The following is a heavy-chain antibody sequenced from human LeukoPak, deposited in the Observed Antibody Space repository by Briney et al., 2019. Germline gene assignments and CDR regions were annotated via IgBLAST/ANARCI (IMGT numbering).Heavy chain of an antibody. J-gene: IGHJ6*02. Sequence: ASVKVSCKASGYTFTGYYMHWVRRAPGQGLEWMGWINPNSGGTNYAQKFQGRVTMTRDTSISTAYMELSRLRSDDTAVYYCARGGVALSYYGMDVWGQGTTVTVSS. CDR1: GYTFTGYY. D-gene: IGHD2-8*01. CDR2: INPNSGGT. CDR3: ARGGVALSYYGMDV. V-gene: IGHV1-2*02.